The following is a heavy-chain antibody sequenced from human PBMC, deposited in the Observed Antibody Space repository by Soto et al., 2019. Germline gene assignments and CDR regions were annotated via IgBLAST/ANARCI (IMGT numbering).Heavy chain of an antibody. V-gene: IGHV1-18*01. CDR2: ISAYNGNT. CDR3: ASFLINYYYYGMDV. CDR1: GYTFTSYG. J-gene: IGHJ6*02. Sequence: ASVNVSCKASGYTFTSYGISWVRQAPGQGLEWMGWISAYNGNTNYAQKLQGRVTMTTDTSTSTAYMELRSLRSDDTAVYYCASFLINYYYYGMDVWGQGTTVTVSS. D-gene: IGHD3-3*01.